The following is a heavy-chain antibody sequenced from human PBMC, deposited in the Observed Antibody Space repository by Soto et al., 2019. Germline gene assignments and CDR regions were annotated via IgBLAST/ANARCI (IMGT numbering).Heavy chain of an antibody. J-gene: IGHJ4*02. Sequence: EVQLLESGGGLVQPGGSLRLSCAASGFTFSAYAMSWVRQAPGKGLEWVSAISGTSPSTYYADSVQGRFSISTDSSRKTLFLQMNTLRAEDTAVYFCATRIFGVEYWDQGTLVTVSS. CDR2: ISGTSPST. D-gene: IGHD3-3*01. CDR1: GFTFSAYA. V-gene: IGHV3-23*01. CDR3: ATRIFGVEY.